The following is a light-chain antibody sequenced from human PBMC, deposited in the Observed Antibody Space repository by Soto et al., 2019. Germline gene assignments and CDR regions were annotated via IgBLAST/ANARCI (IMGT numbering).Light chain of an antibody. Sequence: QSALTQPASVSGSPGQSITISCTGTSSDDGNYNYVSWYQQHPGKAPKLMIYDVSNRPSGVSNRFSGSKSGNTASLTISGLQAEDEADYYCSSYTSSSILDVVFGGGTKLTVL. CDR3: SSYTSSSILDVV. CDR1: SSDDGNYNY. V-gene: IGLV2-14*01. J-gene: IGLJ2*01. CDR2: DVS.